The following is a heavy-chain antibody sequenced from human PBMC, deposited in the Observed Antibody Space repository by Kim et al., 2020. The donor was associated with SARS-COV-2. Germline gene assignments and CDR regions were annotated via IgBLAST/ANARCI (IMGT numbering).Heavy chain of an antibody. V-gene: IGHV3-21*01. CDR1: GFTFSSYS. D-gene: IGHD2-8*01. Sequence: GGSLRLSCAASGFTFSSYSMNWVRQAPGKGLEWVSSISSSSSYIYYADSVKGRFTISRDNAKNSLYLQMNSLRAEDTAVYYCARDLRAVMVYAIPPDYWGQGTLVTVSS. CDR3: ARDLRAVMVYAIPPDY. J-gene: IGHJ4*02. CDR2: ISSSSSYI.